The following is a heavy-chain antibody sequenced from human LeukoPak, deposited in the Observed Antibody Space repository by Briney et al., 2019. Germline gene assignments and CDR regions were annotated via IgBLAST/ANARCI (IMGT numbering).Heavy chain of an antibody. CDR1: GFTFRSYG. CDR2: IRYDGSNK. D-gene: IGHD2-15*01. J-gene: IGHJ6*03. V-gene: IGHV3-30*02. Sequence: GGSLRLSCAASGFTFRSYGLNWVRRGPGKGLEWVTSIRYDGSNKYYADSVKGRFTVSRDNFKNTLYLQMNSLRAEDTAVYYCAKDRELYCSGGSCSSYYMDVWGKGTTVTVSS. CDR3: AKDRELYCSGGSCSSYYMDV.